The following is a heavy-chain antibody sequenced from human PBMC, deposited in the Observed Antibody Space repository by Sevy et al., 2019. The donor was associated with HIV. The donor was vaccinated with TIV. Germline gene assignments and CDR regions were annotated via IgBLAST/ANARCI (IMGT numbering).Heavy chain of an antibody. D-gene: IGHD2-2*01. V-gene: IGHV4-34*01. Sequence: SETLSLTCAVHDGSFSGYYWYWIRQLPGKGLEWIGEINESGITYYNPSLKSLVTISVDTSKKQFSLKLNSVTAVDSAVYFCARSPPLVVVPGAPSWFDPWGQGTLVTVSS. CDR3: ARSPPLVVVPGAPSWFDP. CDR1: DGSFSGYY. J-gene: IGHJ5*02. CDR2: INESGIT.